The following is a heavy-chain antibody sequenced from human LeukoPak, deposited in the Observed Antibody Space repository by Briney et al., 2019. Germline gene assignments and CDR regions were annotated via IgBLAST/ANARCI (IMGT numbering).Heavy chain of an antibody. Sequence: GGSLRLSCAASGFTFSSYSMNWVRQAPGEGLEWVSYISSLSGTIYYADSVKGRFTISRDNSKNTLYLQMNSLRVEDTAVYYCAKGVGYCSGGSCQQFDYWGQGTLVTVSS. J-gene: IGHJ4*02. CDR1: GFTFSSYS. D-gene: IGHD2-15*01. CDR2: ISSLSGTI. CDR3: AKGVGYCSGGSCQQFDY. V-gene: IGHV3-48*01.